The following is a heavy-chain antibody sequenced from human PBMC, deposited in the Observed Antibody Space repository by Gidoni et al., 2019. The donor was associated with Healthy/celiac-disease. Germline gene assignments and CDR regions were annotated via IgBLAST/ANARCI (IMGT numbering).Heavy chain of an antibody. Sequence: QVQLQESSPGRVKPSETLSLTCTVSGGSISSYYWSGIRQPPGKGLEGIGYIYYGGSTNYNPSIKRRVTISVDTSKNQFSRKLSSVTVADTAVYYCARGIRWGFDYWGQGTLVTVSS. CDR1: GGSISSYY. CDR2: IYYGGST. V-gene: IGHV4-59*01. J-gene: IGHJ4*02. D-gene: IGHD4-17*01. CDR3: ARGIRWGFDY.